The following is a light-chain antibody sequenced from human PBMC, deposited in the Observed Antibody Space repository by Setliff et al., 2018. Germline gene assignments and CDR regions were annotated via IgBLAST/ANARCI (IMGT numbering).Light chain of an antibody. J-gene: IGLJ1*01. CDR2: DVS. V-gene: IGLV2-14*01. CDR3: GSYTSINTLLYI. CDR1: SGDVGGYDY. Sequence: QSALTQPASVSGSPGQSITISCTGTSGDVGGYDYVSWYQQHPGKAPKLMIYDVSNRPSGVSNSFSGSKSGNTASLTISGLQAEDEADYYCGSYTSINTLLYIFGTGTKVTVL.